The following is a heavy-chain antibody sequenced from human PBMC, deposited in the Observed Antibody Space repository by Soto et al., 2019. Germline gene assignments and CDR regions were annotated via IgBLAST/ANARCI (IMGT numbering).Heavy chain of an antibody. V-gene: IGHV3-66*01. CDR1: GFTVSSNY. D-gene: IGHD3-10*01. J-gene: IGHJ3*02. CDR3: ERDRVWLGEFKVAFDI. Sequence: GGSLRFSCAASGFTVSSNYMSWVRQAPGKGLEWVSVIYSGGSTYYAEPEKGRFPISRDNSKNTLYLQMNRLRAEDTAVYYCERDRVWLGEFKVAFDIWGQGTMVTVSS. CDR2: IYSGGST.